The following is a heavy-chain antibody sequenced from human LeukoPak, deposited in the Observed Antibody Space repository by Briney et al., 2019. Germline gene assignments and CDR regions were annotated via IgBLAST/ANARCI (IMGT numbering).Heavy chain of an antibody. V-gene: IGHV4-59*08. CDR3: ARRYSGSYSQPDY. Sequence: GSLRLSCAASGFTFSNAWMSWVRQAPGKGLEWIGYIYYSGSTNYNPSLKSRVTISVDTSKNQFSLKLSSVTAADTAVYYCARRYSGSYSQPDYWGQGTLVTVSS. D-gene: IGHD1-26*01. J-gene: IGHJ4*02. CDR2: IYYSGST. CDR1: GFTFSNAW.